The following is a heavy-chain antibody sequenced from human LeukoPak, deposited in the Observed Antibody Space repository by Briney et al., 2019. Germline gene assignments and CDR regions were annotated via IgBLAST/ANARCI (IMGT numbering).Heavy chain of an antibody. V-gene: IGHV3-23*01. CDR1: GFTFSSYA. CDR2: ISGSGGST. D-gene: IGHD3-10*01. Sequence: PGGSLRLSCAASGFTFSSYAMSWVRQAPGKGLEWVSAISGSGGSTYYADSVKGRFTISRDNSKNTLYLQMNSLRAEDTAVYYCAKESYYYGSGSLSYYFDYWGQGTLVTVSS. J-gene: IGHJ4*02. CDR3: AKESYYYGSGSLSYYFDY.